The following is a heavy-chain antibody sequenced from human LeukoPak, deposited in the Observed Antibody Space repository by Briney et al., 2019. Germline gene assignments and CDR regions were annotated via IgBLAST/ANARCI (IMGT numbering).Heavy chain of an antibody. CDR2: VSSGGST. V-gene: IGHV3-23*01. CDR1: GFTFSSYP. D-gene: IGHD2-15*01. CDR3: AKDRLWGGVVAAEFDS. J-gene: IGHJ4*02. Sequence: PGGSLRLSCAASGFTFSSYPMTWVRQAPGKGLEWVSAVSSGGSTYYADSVKGRFTISRDNSKNTLYMQINSLRAEDTAVYYCAKDRLWGGVVAAEFDSWGQGTLVTVSS.